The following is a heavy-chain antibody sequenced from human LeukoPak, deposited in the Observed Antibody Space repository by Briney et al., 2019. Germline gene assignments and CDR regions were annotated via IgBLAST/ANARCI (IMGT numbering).Heavy chain of an antibody. D-gene: IGHD3-22*01. CDR2: ISGSGSNT. CDR3: AKDSIGYYKPFDY. J-gene: IGHJ4*02. CDR1: GFTFSSYW. V-gene: IGHV3-23*01. Sequence: PGGSLRLSCAASGFTFSSYWMSWVRQAPGEGLEWVSAISGSGSNTYYSDSVKGRFTISRDNSKNTLYLQMNSLRAEDTAVYYCAKDSIGYYKPFDYWGQGSLVTVSS.